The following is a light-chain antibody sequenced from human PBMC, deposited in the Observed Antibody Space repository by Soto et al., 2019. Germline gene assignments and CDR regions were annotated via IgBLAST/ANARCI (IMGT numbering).Light chain of an antibody. CDR2: GAS. V-gene: IGKV3-15*01. CDR3: QQYYKWPLT. J-gene: IGKJ4*01. CDR1: QILSSN. Sequence: DIVITQSPGTLSVSPGERATLSCRARQILSSNLAWYQQRPGQPPRILIYGASTRDTGVPARFSGNGSGTECTLTFSRLQSEDFEVYYCQQYYKWPLTFGGGTKVDI.